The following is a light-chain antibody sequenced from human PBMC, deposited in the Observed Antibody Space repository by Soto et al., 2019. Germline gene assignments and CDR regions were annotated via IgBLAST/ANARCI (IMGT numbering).Light chain of an antibody. CDR1: QSISSW. Sequence: RMTQYAPTLSAYVKNIDAITGRASQSISSWLAWYQQKPGTSPKLLIYDASTLESGVPSRFSGSGSGTEFTLTISSLQPDDFATYYCQQYNSYSWTFGGGTKVDIK. CDR2: DAS. V-gene: IGKV1-5*01. J-gene: IGKJ4*02. CDR3: QQYNSYSWT.